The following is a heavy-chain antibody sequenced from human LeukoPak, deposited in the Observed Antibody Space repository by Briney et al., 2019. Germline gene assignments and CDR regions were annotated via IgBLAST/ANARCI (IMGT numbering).Heavy chain of an antibody. CDR1: GFDFRNFA. D-gene: IGHD2-2*02. Sequence: GGSLRLSCAASGFDFRNFAMSWARRAPGKRLEWVSAITSSDGGTHYAESVKGRFTISRDNSKNILTLQMNSLRTDDSAVYYCAKGGCSSTSCYTDYWGQGTLVTVSS. V-gene: IGHV3-23*01. CDR3: AKGGCSSTSCYTDY. CDR2: ITSSDGGT. J-gene: IGHJ4*02.